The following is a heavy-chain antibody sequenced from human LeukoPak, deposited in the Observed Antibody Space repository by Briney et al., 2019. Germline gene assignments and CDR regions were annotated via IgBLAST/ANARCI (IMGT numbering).Heavy chain of an antibody. CDR1: GFTFSSYA. D-gene: IGHD5-12*01. CDR2: ISGSGGST. J-gene: IGHJ4*02. CDR3: ARDGADIVATTGLDY. V-gene: IGHV3-23*01. Sequence: GGSLRLSCAASGFTFSSYAMSWVRQAPGKGLEWVSAISGSGGSTYYADSVKGRFTISRDTSKNTVYLQMNSLRAEDTAVYYCARDGADIVATTGLDYWGQGTLVTVSS.